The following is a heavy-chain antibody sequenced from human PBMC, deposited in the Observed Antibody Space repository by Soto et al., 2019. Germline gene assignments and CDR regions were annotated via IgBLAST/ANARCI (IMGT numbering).Heavy chain of an antibody. D-gene: IGHD2-2*01. Sequence: QVQLVQSGAEVKKPGASVKVSCKASGYTFTSYGISWVRQAPGQGLEWMGWISAYNGKTNYAQKLQGRVTMTTDTSTSTAYMELRSLRSDDTAVYYCARDIVVVPAAIGLDYYYYYMDVWGKGTTVTVSS. J-gene: IGHJ6*03. CDR1: GYTFTSYG. V-gene: IGHV1-18*01. CDR3: ARDIVVVPAAIGLDYYYYYMDV. CDR2: ISAYNGKT.